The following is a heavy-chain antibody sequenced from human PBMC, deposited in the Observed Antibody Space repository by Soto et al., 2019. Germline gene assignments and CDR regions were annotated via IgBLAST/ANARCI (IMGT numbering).Heavy chain of an antibody. D-gene: IGHD5-18*01. J-gene: IGHJ5*01. CDR1: GASVSSGDW. CDR2: IFHSGAT. Sequence: SETLSLTCAVSGASVSSGDWWTWVRQSPGKGPECIGEIFHSGATNYNPSLKSRVDISMDKSKNQFSLRLTSVTAADTAVYYCARGYGTARRWFDFWGQGTLVTVPS. CDR3: ARGYGTARRWFDF. V-gene: IGHV4-4*02.